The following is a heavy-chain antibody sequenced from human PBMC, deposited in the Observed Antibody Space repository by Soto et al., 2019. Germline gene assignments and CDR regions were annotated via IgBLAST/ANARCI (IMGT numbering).Heavy chain of an antibody. CDR1: DSTFSSYS. V-gene: IGHV3-21*01. Sequence: PGGSLRLSCVASDSTFSSYSMNWVRQAPGRGLEWVSSISSRSSVIFYAESMRGRFTISRDNAKNSLYLQMNSLRAEDTAVYYCLRGGRGYTKDDTLDIWGQGTMVTVSS. CDR2: ISSRSSVI. J-gene: IGHJ3*02. CDR3: LRGGRGYTKDDTLDI. D-gene: IGHD2-2*02.